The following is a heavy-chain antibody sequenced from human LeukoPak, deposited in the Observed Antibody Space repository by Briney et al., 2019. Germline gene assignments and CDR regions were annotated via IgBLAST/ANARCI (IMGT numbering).Heavy chain of an antibody. CDR2: MNPNSGNT. CDR3: ARGYYDSSGYPSSFDY. D-gene: IGHD3-22*01. Sequence: GASVKVSCKASGYTFTSYYMHWVRQATGQGLEWMGWMNPNSGNTGYAQKFQGRVTMTRNTSISTAYMELSSLRSEDTAVYYCARGYYDSSGYPSSFDYWGQGTLVTVSS. CDR1: GYTFTSYY. V-gene: IGHV1-8*02. J-gene: IGHJ4*02.